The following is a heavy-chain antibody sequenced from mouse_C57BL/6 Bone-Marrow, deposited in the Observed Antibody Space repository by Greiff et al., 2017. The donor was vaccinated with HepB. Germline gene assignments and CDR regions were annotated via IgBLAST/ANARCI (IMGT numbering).Heavy chain of an antibody. V-gene: IGHV1-59*01. CDR2: IDPSDSYT. Sequence: VQLQQPGAELVRPGTSVKLSCKASGYTFTSYWMHWVKQRPGQGLEWIGVIDPSDSYTNYNQKFKGKATLTVDTSSSTAYMQLSSLTSEDSAVYYCARSPIVTLDYWGQGTTLTVSS. D-gene: IGHD2-5*01. CDR3: ARSPIVTLDY. CDR1: GYTFTSYW. J-gene: IGHJ2*01.